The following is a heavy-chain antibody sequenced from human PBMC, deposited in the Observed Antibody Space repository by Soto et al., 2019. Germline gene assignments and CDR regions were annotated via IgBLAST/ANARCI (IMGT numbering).Heavy chain of an antibody. V-gene: IGHV4-34*02. CDR2: INNRGNT. CDR3: LMVTYSGLDV. Sequence: VQLQQWGAGLLKPSETLSLTCALSGSSFTTYYWTWIRQPPGKGLDWIGEINNRGNTNYNPSLKSRVTISLDTSKPQFSLKLTSVTAADTAVYYCLMVTYSGLDVWGQGTTVTVSS. J-gene: IGHJ6*02. CDR1: GSSFTTYY. D-gene: IGHD5-18*01.